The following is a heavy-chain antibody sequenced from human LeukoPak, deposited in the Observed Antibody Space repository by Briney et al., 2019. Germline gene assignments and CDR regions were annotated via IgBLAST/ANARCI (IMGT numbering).Heavy chain of an antibody. CDR3: AKAKYYDTLTGVDY. D-gene: IGHD3-9*01. CDR2: ISWNSGSI. V-gene: IGHV3-9*01. Sequence: GGSLRLSCAASGFTFDDYAMHWVRQAPGKGLEWVSGISWNSGSIGYADSVKGRFTISRDNAKNSLYLQMNSLRAEDTALYYCAKAKYYDTLTGVDYWGQGTLVTVSS. J-gene: IGHJ4*02. CDR1: GFTFDDYA.